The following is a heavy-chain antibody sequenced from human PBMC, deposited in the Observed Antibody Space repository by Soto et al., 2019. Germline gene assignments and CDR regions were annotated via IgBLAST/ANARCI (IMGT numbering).Heavy chain of an antibody. CDR1: GYTFTNYG. Sequence: QVQLVQSGGEVKKPGASVKVSCKTSGYTFTNYGITWVRQAPGQGLQWMGWISAYNGDTNYAQKFQGRVIMTTATSTTTAYMELRSLRSDDTAVYYCARGPAGGLRGGVSYWGQGTLVTVSS. J-gene: IGHJ4*02. D-gene: IGHD2-15*01. CDR2: ISAYNGDT. V-gene: IGHV1-18*04. CDR3: ARGPAGGLRGGVSY.